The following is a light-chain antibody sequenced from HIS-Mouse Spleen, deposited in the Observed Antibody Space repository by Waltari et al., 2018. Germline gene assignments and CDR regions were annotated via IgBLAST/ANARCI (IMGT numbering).Light chain of an antibody. V-gene: IGKV4-1*01. CDR3: QHMA. J-gene: IGKJ1*01. Sequence: DIVMTQSPDSLAVSLGERATVNCKSTQSVLYSSNNKNYLAWYQQKPGQPPKLLIYWASTRESGVPDRFSGSGSGTDFTLTISSLQAEDVAVYYCQHMAFGQGTKVEIK. CDR1: QSVLYSSNNKNY. CDR2: WAS.